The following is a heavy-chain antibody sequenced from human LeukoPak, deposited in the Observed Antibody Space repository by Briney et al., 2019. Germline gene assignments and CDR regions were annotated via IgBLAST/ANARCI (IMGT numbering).Heavy chain of an antibody. D-gene: IGHD3-22*01. Sequence: SETLSLTCAVYGGSFSGYYWSWIRQPPGKGLEWIGEINHSGSTNYNPSLKSRVTISVDTSKNQFSLKLSSVTAADTAVYYCARRAYYYDSSGSFDPWGQGTLVTVSS. CDR1: GGSFSGYY. CDR2: INHSGST. J-gene: IGHJ5*02. CDR3: ARRAYYYDSSGSFDP. V-gene: IGHV4-34*01.